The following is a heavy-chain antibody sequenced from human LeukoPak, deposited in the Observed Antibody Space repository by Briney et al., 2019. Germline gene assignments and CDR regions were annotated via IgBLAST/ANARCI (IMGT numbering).Heavy chain of an antibody. CDR2: INPNSGGT. V-gene: IGHV1-2*02. D-gene: IGHD5-12*01. J-gene: IGHJ4*02. CDR1: GYTFTGYY. Sequence: GASVKVSCKASGYTFTGYYMHWVRQAPGQGLEWMGWINPNSGGTNYAQKFQGRVTMTRDTSISTAYMELSRLRSDDTAVYYCARSIVATIFLGIGYWGQGTLVTVSS. CDR3: ARSIVATIFLGIGY.